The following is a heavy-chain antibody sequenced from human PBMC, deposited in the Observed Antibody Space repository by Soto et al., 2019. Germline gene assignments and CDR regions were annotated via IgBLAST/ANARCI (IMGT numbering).Heavy chain of an antibody. V-gene: IGHV1-69*06. Sequence: QVQLVQSGTVVQRRGSSVKVSCQASGGTFSSHGMAWVRQAPGQGLEWMGGIIPTFGTPTYTPKFQGRVTSTADKSTNTAYMELSSLISEDTGVYYCASERSAQYFDFWGQGTLMNVSS. J-gene: IGHJ4*02. D-gene: IGHD1-26*01. CDR3: ASERSAQYFDF. CDR1: GGTFSSHG. CDR2: IIPTFGTP.